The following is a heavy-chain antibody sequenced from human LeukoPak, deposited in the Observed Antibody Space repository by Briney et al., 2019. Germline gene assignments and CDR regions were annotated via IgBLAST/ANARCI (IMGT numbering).Heavy chain of an antibody. CDR2: IYYSGST. Sequence: SETLSLTCTVSGGSISSSSYYWGWIRQPPGKGLEWIGSIYYSGSTYYNPSLKSRVTMLLDKSKNQFSLKLSSVTAADTAVYYCARNGGNSDFDYWGQGTLVTVSS. D-gene: IGHD4-23*01. CDR1: GGSISSSSYY. V-gene: IGHV4-39*07. J-gene: IGHJ4*02. CDR3: ARNGGNSDFDY.